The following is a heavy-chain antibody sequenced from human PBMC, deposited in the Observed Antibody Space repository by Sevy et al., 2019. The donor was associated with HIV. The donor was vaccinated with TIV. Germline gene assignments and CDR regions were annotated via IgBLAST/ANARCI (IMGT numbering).Heavy chain of an antibody. CDR3: ARDLEFYDSGDYGPAFMPDF. D-gene: IGHD4-17*01. V-gene: IGHV3-33*01. CDR1: GFTFSSFG. Sequence: GSLRLSCAASGFTFSSFGMHWVRQAPGKGLEWVAVIWFDGSNTYYADSVKGRFTISRDIAKNTLHLQLNSLRAEETAVYYCARDLEFYDSGDYGPAFMPDFWGHGTLVTVSS. J-gene: IGHJ4*01. CDR2: IWFDGSNT.